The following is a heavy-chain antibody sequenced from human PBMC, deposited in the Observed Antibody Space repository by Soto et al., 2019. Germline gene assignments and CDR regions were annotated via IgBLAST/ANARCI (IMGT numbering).Heavy chain of an antibody. CDR1: GYTFTSYY. J-gene: IGHJ6*02. D-gene: IGHD5-18*01. CDR2: INPSGGST. Sequence: ASVKVSCKASGYTFTSYYMHWLRKAPGQGLEWMGIINPSGGSTSYAQKFQGGVTMTRDTSTSTVYMELSSLRSEDTAVYYCARAPQYSYGFRGRNYYGMDVWGQGTTVTVSS. CDR3: ARAPQYSYGFRGRNYYGMDV. V-gene: IGHV1-46*01.